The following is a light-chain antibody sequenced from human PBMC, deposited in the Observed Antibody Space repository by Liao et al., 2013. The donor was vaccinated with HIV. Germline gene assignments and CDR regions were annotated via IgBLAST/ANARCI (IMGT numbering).Light chain of an antibody. J-gene: IGLJ2*01. CDR2: YDT. CDR1: NIGTKS. Sequence: SYVLTQPPSVSVAPGKTATVSCGGNNIGTKSVHWYQQKPGQAPVVVIYYDTDRPSGIPERFSGSNSGNTATLTISRVEAGDEADYYCQVWDTSSDHVVFGGGTNLAVL. V-gene: IGLV3-21*04. CDR3: QVWDTSSDHVV.